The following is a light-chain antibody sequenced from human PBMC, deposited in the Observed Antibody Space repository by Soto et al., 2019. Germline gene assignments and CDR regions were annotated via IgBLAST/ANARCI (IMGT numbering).Light chain of an antibody. Sequence: DIPLTQSPSLLSASVGDRVTITCRASEDISNYFAWYQQRPGKAPKLLIYAASTLQSGVPSRFSGSGSGTEFSLTISRLQAEDSATYFCQELKSYPYAFGQGTKLELK. CDR2: AAS. CDR1: EDISNY. J-gene: IGKJ2*01. CDR3: QELKSYPYA. V-gene: IGKV1-9*01.